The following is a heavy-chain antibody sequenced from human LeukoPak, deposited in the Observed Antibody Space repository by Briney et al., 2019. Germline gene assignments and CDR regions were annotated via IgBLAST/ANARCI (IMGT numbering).Heavy chain of an antibody. CDR2: IYSGGST. V-gene: IGHV3-53*04. D-gene: IGHD3-3*01. J-gene: IGHJ3*02. Sequence: PGGSLRLSCAASGFTVSSNYMSWVRQTPGKGLEWVSVIYSGGSTYYADSVKGQFTISRHNSKNTLYLQMNSLRAEDTAVYYCARERLATLDIWGQGTMVTVSS. CDR1: GFTVSSNY. CDR3: ARERLATLDI.